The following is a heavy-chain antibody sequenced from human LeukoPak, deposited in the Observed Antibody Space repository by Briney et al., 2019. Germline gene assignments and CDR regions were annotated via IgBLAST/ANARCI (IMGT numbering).Heavy chain of an antibody. J-gene: IGHJ1*01. D-gene: IGHD3-16*01. V-gene: IGHV3-74*01. CDR2: INSDETIS. CDR1: GFTFSSYW. Sequence: GGSLRLSCAASGFTFSSYWMHWVRQVPNQGLMWVSRINSDETISEYVDSVNGRFTISRDNAKNTLYLQMNRLRAEDTAVYFCLYGGYFQHWGQGTLVTVSS. CDR3: LYGGYFQH.